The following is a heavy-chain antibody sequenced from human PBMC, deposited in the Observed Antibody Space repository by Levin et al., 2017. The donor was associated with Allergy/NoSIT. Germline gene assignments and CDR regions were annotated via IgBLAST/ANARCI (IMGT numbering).Heavy chain of an antibody. CDR3: YADGGSYLRATFDY. V-gene: IGHV3-30*03. Sequence: TGGSLRLSCAASGFTFSSYGMHWVRQAPGKGLEWVAVISYDGSNKYYADSVKGRFTISRDNSKNTLYLQMNSLRAEDTAVYYCYADGGSYLRATFDYWGQGTLVTVSS. J-gene: IGHJ4*02. CDR1: GFTFSSYG. D-gene: IGHD1-26*01. CDR2: ISYDGSNK.